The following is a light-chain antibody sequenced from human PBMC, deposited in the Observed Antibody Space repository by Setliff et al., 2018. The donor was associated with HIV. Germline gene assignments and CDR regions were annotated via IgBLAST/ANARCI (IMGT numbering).Light chain of an antibody. CDR3: SSYASSNTLP. Sequence: QSALTQPASVSGSPGQSITISCTGTSSDVGSYNYVSWYQQHPGKAPKLMIYEVRNRPSGVSNRFSGSKSGNTASLTISGLQAEDEADYYCSSYASSNTLPFGTGTKVTVL. V-gene: IGLV2-14*01. CDR1: SSDVGSYNY. J-gene: IGLJ1*01. CDR2: EVR.